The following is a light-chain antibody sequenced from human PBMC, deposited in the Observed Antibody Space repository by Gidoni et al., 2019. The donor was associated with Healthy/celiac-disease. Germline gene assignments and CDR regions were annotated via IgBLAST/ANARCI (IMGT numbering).Light chain of an antibody. CDR2: AAS. CDR3: QQSYSTFEYL. Sequence: DIQMTQSPSSLSASVGDRVTITCRASQSISSYLNWYQQKPGKAPKLLIYAASSLQSGVPSRFSGSGSGTDFTLTISSLQPEDFATYYCQQSYSTFEYLFGPGTKVDIK. CDR1: QSISSY. J-gene: IGKJ3*01. V-gene: IGKV1-39*01.